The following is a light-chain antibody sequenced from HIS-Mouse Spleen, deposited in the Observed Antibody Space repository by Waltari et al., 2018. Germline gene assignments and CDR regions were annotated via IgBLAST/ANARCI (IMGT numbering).Light chain of an antibody. V-gene: IGLV1-47*01. Sequence: QSVLTQPPSASGTPGQRVTIPCSGSTSTIGSNYVYWYQQLPGTAPKLLIDRNNQRPSGVPDRFSGSKSGTSASLAISGLRSEDEADYYCAAWDDSLSGPVFGGGTKLTVL. CDR3: AAWDDSLSGPV. CDR1: TSTIGSNY. CDR2: RNN. J-gene: IGLJ3*02.